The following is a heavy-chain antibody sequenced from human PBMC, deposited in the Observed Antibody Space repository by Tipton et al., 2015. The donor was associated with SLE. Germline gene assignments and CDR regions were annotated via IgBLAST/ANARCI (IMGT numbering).Heavy chain of an antibody. CDR1: GGSISSSSYY. CDR2: IYYSGST. Sequence: LRLSCTVSGGSISSSSYYWGWIRQPPGKGLEWIGSIYYSGSTYYNPSLKSRVTISVDTSKNQFSLKLSSVTAADTAVYYCARYGIRSGKDIWGQGTMVTVSS. CDR3: ARYGIRSGKDI. J-gene: IGHJ3*02. D-gene: IGHD3-3*01. V-gene: IGHV4-39*07.